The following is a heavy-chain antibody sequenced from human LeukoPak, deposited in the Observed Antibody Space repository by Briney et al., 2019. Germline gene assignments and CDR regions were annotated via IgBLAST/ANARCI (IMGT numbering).Heavy chain of an antibody. Sequence: ASVKVSCKASGYTFTGYYMHWVRQAPGQGLEWMGWINPNSGGTNYAQKFQGRVTMTRDTSISTAYMELSRLRSDDTAVYYCARDYYDSSGYYSNYYYYMDVWGKGTTVTISS. CDR1: GYTFTGYY. V-gene: IGHV1-2*02. CDR3: ARDYYDSSGYYSNYYYYMDV. D-gene: IGHD3-22*01. CDR2: INPNSGGT. J-gene: IGHJ6*03.